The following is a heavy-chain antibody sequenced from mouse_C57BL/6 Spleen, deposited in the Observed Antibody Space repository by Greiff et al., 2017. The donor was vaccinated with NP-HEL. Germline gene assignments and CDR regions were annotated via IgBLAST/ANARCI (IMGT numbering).Heavy chain of an antibody. CDR3: ARHEDDYGSSYEYFDV. CDR1: GYTFTEYT. Sequence: VQLVESGAELVKPGASVKLSCKASGYTFTEYTIHWVKQRSGQGLEWIGWFYPGSGSIKYNEKFKDKATLTADKSSSTVYMELSRLTSEDSAVYFCARHEDDYGSSYEYFDVWGTGTTVTVSS. V-gene: IGHV1-62-2*01. D-gene: IGHD1-1*01. J-gene: IGHJ1*03. CDR2: FYPGSGSI.